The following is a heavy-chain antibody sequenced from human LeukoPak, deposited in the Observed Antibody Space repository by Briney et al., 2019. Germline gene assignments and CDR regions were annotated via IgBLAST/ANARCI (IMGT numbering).Heavy chain of an antibody. J-gene: IGHJ4*02. V-gene: IGHV3-23*01. CDR2: IIGSGDIT. D-gene: IGHD5-12*01. CDR3: ARAARGYHY. CDR1: GFTFSNYG. Sequence: GGSLRLSCAVSGFTFSNYGMSWVRQAPGKGLEWVSGIIGSGDITYYADSVKGRFTISRDNSKNTLYLQMRTLRADDTGVYYCARAARGYHYWGQGTVVTVSS.